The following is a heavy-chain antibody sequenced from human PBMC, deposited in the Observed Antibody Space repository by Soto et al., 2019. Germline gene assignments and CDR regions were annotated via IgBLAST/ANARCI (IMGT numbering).Heavy chain of an antibody. D-gene: IGHD2-2*02. CDR3: ARAGEKDQPRYCSSTSCYKGYYYYYMDV. CDR2: ISAYNGNT. J-gene: IGHJ6*03. V-gene: IGHV1-18*01. Sequence: PSVKVSCKASGYTFTSYGISWVRQAPGQGLEWMGWISAYNGNTNYAQKLQGRVTMTTDTSTSTAYMELRSLRSDDTAVYYCARAGEKDQPRYCSSTSCYKGYYYYYMDVWGKGTTVTVSS. CDR1: GYTFTSYG.